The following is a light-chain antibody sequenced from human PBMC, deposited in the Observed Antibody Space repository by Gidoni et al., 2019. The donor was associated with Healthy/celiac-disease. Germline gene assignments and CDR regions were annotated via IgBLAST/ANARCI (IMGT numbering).Light chain of an antibody. Sequence: DIQMTPSPSTLSASVGDRVTITCRASQSISSWLAWYQQKPGKAPKLLIYKASSLESGVPSRFSGSGSGTEFTLTISSLQPDDFATYYCQQLTTFGQGTKVEIK. CDR2: KAS. CDR3: QQLTT. V-gene: IGKV1-5*03. CDR1: QSISSW. J-gene: IGKJ1*01.